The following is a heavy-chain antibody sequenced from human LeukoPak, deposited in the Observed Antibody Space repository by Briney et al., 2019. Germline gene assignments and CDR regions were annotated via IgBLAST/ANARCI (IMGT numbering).Heavy chain of an antibody. J-gene: IGHJ5*02. CDR2: IYHSGST. V-gene: IGHV4-38-2*02. D-gene: IGHD3-22*01. CDR1: GYSISSGYY. CDR3: ARDPGEYYDSSGYYNWFDP. Sequence: PSETLSLTCTVSGYSISSGYYWGWIRQPPGKGLEWIGSIYHSGSTYYNPSLKSRVTMSVDTSKNQFSLKLSSVTAADTAVYYCARDPGEYYDSSGYYNWFDPWGQGTLVTVSS.